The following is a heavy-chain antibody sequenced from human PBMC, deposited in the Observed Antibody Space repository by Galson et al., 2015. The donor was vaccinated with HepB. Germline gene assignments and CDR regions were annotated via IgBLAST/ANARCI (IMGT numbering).Heavy chain of an antibody. CDR3: ARGGV. D-gene: IGHD1-26*01. J-gene: IGHJ6*04. V-gene: IGHV3-72*01. CDR1: GSIFSNHY. CDR2: VRNKASSHTT. Sequence: SLRLSCAASGSIFSNHYMDWVRQAPGKGLEWVARVRNKASSHTTEYAPSVKGRFTISRDDSKNSVYLQMNNLKTEDTAVYYCARGGVWGEGTTVTVSS.